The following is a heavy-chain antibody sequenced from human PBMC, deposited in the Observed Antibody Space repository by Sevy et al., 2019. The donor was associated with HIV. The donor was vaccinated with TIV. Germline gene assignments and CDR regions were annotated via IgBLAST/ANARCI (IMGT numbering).Heavy chain of an antibody. CDR1: GFTFSNAW. CDR2: IKSKTDGGTT. Sequence: GGSLRLSCAASGFTFSNAWMSWVRQAPGKGLEWVGRIKSKTDGGTTDYAAPVKGRFTISRDDSKNTLNLQMNSLKTEDTAVYYCTRSGSRRSFPPDYWGQGTLVTVSS. D-gene: IGHD3-3*01. CDR3: TRSGSRRSFPPDY. V-gene: IGHV3-15*01. J-gene: IGHJ4*02.